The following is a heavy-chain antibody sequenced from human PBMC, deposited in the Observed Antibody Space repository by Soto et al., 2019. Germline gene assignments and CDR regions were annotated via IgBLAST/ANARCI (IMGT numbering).Heavy chain of an antibody. CDR1: GGSISSGGYY. V-gene: IGHV4-31*03. D-gene: IGHD3-16*01. J-gene: IGHJ6*02. Sequence: QVQLQESGPGLVKPSQTLSLTCTVSGGSISSGGYYWSWIRQHPGKGLEWIGYIYYSGSTYYNPSLRSRVNISVETSKNQFSLKLSSVTAADTAVYYCAREVGGGMDVWGQGTTVTVSS. CDR2: IYYSGST. CDR3: AREVGGGMDV.